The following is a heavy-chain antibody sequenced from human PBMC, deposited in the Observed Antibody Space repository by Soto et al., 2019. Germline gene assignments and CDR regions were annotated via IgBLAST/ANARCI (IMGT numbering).Heavy chain of an antibody. J-gene: IGHJ4*02. V-gene: IGHV1-18*01. CDR1: GYTLTTYG. CDR3: ARSSRLKLGDYDY. CDR2: ISCANNNT. D-gene: IGHD7-27*01. Sequence: ASVKVSCKASGYTLTTYGIGWLRQAPGQGLQWMGWISCANNNTNYAPKFQGRVTMTTDTSTNTAYMELRSLVSDETSVYYCARSSRLKLGDYDYWGQGTLVTVSS.